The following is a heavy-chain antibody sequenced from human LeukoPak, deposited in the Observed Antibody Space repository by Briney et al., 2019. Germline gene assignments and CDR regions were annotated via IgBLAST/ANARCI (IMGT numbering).Heavy chain of an antibody. Sequence: SETLSLTSTVSGVALTRYYWSWIRQPPGKGLECNAYINYSGSTNDNPSHNSRVTISVDTSKNQFALKVSSVTAADTAVYYCARDGASPVWGQGTLVTVSS. CDR3: ARDGASPV. D-gene: IGHD1-26*01. V-gene: IGHV4-59*01. J-gene: IGHJ4*02. CDR1: GVALTRYY. CDR2: INYSGST.